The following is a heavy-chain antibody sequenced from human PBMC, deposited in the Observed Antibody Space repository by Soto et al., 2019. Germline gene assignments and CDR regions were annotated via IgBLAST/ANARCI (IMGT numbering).Heavy chain of an antibody. CDR3: TKGGSGNWFDP. CDR1: GFTFSTYA. CDR2: ISGSGGST. J-gene: IGHJ5*02. V-gene: IGHV3-23*01. D-gene: IGHD3-10*01. Sequence: EVQLLESGGGLVQPEGSLRLSCTASGFTFSTYAMTWVRQAPGKGLEWVSVISGSGGSTDYADSVKGRFTISRDNSKNTLYLHMNSLRAEDTAVYYCTKGGSGNWFDPWGQGTLVTVSS.